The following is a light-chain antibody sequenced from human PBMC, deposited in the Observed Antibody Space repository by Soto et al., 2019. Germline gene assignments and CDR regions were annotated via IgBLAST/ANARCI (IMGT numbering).Light chain of an antibody. J-gene: IGKJ1*01. V-gene: IGKV1-33*01. Sequence: DIQMTQSPSYLSANVGDRVTITCQASQDITNYLNWYQQRPRKVPNLLMFDGSDLEAGVPSRFSGSGSGTHFTLTISSLQPEDVATYYWQQYDNLPWTFGQGTKVEI. CDR2: DGS. CDR3: QQYDNLPWT. CDR1: QDITNY.